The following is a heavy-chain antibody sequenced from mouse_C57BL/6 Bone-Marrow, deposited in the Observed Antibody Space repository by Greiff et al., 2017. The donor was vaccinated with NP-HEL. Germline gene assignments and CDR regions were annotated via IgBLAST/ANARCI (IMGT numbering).Heavy chain of an antibody. J-gene: IGHJ1*03. CDR2: ISYDGSN. V-gene: IGHV3-6*01. CDR3: ARERDYDYPYWYFDV. Sequence: DVKLQESGPGLVKPSQSLSLTCSVTGYSITSGYYWNWIRQFPGNKLEWMGYISYDGSNNYNPSLKNRISITRDTSKNQFFLKLNSVTTEDTATYYGARERDYDYPYWYFDVWGTGTTVTVSS. D-gene: IGHD2-4*01. CDR1: GYSITSGYY.